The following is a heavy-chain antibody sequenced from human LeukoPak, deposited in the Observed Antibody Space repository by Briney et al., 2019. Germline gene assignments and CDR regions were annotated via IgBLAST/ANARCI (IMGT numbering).Heavy chain of an antibody. D-gene: IGHD2-15*01. CDR1: GFTGSNNY. V-gene: IGHV3-23*01. Sequence: PGGSLRLSCAASGFTGSNNYVSWVRQAPGKGLVWVSAISNNGGYTYYADSVQGRFTISRDNSKSTLCLQMNSLRAEDTAVYYCAKQLGYCSDGSCYFPYWGQGTLVTVSS. CDR3: AKQLGYCSDGSCYFPY. CDR2: ISNNGGYT. J-gene: IGHJ4*02.